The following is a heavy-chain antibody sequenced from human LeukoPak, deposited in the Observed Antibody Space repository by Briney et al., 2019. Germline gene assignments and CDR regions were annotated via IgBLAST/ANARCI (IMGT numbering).Heavy chain of an antibody. CDR1: GGSLSGFY. Sequence: PSETLSLTCAVYGGSLSGFYWSWIRQSPGKGLEWIGSISYSGSTYYNPSLKSRVTISVDTSKKEFSLKLSSVTAADTAVYYCAREAHYDILTGYYLSWPFDYWGQGTLVTVSS. CDR2: ISYSGST. CDR3: AREAHYDILTGYYLSWPFDY. V-gene: IGHV4-34*01. D-gene: IGHD3-9*01. J-gene: IGHJ4*02.